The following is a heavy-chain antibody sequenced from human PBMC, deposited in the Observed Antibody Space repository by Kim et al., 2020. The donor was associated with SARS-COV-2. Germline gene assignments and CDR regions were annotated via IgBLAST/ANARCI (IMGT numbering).Heavy chain of an antibody. CDR1: GGSISSYY. Sequence: SETLSLTCTVSGGSISSYYWSWIRQPPGKGLEWIGYIYYSGSTNYNPSLKSRVTISVDTSKNQFSLKLSSVTAADTAVYYCARHLRYSSSWIDYWGQGTLVTVSS. V-gene: IGHV4-59*08. CDR2: IYYSGST. J-gene: IGHJ4*02. CDR3: ARHLRYSSSWIDY. D-gene: IGHD6-13*01.